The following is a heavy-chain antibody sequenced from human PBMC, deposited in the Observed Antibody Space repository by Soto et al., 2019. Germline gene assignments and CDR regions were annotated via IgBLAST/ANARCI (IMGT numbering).Heavy chain of an antibody. CDR1: GFTFSSYW. D-gene: IGHD2-2*01. CDR2: INSDGSST. J-gene: IGHJ4*02. Sequence: EVPLVESGGGLVQPGGSLRLSCAASGFTFSSYWMHWVRQAPGKGLVWVSRINSDGSSTSYADSVKGRFTISRDNAKNTLYLQMNSLRAEDTAVYYCARGVVLVPAAMPFDYWGQGTLVTVSS. CDR3: ARGVVLVPAAMPFDY. V-gene: IGHV3-74*01.